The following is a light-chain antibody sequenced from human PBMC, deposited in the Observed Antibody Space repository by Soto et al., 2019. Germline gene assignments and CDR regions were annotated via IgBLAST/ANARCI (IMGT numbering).Light chain of an antibody. CDR2: GAS. CDR1: EGVSSVY. V-gene: IGKV3-20*01. CDR3: QHYGGSFT. Sequence: EIVLTQSPGTLSLSPGERATLSCRASEGVSSVYLAWYQHTPRQATRLLIFGASSRATAIPDMFSGGGAGTDFTLTISILHAEDFAVYYCQHYGGSFTFGEGTRLEIK. J-gene: IGKJ5*01.